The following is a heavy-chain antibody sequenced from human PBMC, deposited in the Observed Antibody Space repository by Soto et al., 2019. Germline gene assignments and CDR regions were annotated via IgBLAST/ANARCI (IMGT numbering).Heavy chain of an antibody. J-gene: IGHJ4*02. Sequence: ASVKVSCKASGYTFHNYGVTWVRQAPGQGLEWMGWMNPNSGNTGYAQQLRGRVTMTRNTYNTTAYMELTSLTSDDTGVYYCAGGNFRYWGQGTLVTVSS. V-gene: IGHV1-8*02. CDR1: GYTFHNYG. CDR2: MNPNSGNT. CDR3: AGGNFRY.